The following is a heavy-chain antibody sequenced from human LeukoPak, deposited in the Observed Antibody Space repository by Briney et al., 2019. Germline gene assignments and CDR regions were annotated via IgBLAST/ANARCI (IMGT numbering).Heavy chain of an antibody. CDR3: AAVLWFGEAEGYAFDI. D-gene: IGHD3-10*01. CDR2: IYYSGST. V-gene: IGHV4-59*01. J-gene: IGHJ3*02. Sequence: SETLSLTCTVSGGSISSYYWSWIRQPPGKGLEWIGYIYYSGSTNYNPSLKGRVTISVDTSKNQFSLKLSSVTAADTAVYYCAAVLWFGEAEGYAFDIWGQGTMVTVSS. CDR1: GGSISSYY.